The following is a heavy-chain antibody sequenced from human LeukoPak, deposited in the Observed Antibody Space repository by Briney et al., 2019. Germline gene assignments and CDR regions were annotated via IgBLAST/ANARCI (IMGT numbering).Heavy chain of an antibody. D-gene: IGHD2-2*01. CDR3: ARGTRSSTSCYGFDY. Sequence: GGSLRLSCAASGFTFSDYYMSWIRQAPGKGLEWVSYISSSSSYTNYADSVKGRFTISRDNAKNSLYLQMNSLRAEDTAVYYCARGTRSSTSCYGFDYWGQGTLVTVSS. CDR1: GFTFSDYY. V-gene: IGHV3-11*05. CDR2: ISSSSSYT. J-gene: IGHJ4*02.